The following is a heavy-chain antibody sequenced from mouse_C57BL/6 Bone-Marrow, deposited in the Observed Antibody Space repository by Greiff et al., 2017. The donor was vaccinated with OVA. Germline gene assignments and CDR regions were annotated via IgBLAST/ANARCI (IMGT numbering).Heavy chain of an antibody. J-gene: IGHJ4*01. D-gene: IGHD1-1*01. V-gene: IGHV8-8*01. Sequence: QVTLKVSGPGILQPSQTLSLTCSFSGFSLSTFGMGVGWIRQPSGKGLEWLAHIWWDDDKYYNPALKSRPPISKDTSKNQIFLKIANVDTADTATDYCARICPDYYGSSPWDAMDYWGQGTSVTVSS. CDR2: IWWDDDK. CDR1: GFSLSTFGMG. CDR3: ARICPDYYGSSPWDAMDY.